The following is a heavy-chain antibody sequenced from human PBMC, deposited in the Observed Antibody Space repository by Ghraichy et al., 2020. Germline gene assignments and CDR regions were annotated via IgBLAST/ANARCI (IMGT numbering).Heavy chain of an antibody. CDR2: ISSSSSTI. Sequence: GGSLRLSCAASGFTFSSYSMNWVRQAPGKGLEWVSYISSSSSTIYYADSVKGRFTISRDNAKNSLYLQMNSLRAEDTAVYYCARAPGYSYGLQGYYFDYWGQGTLVTVSS. J-gene: IGHJ4*02. CDR3: ARAPGYSYGLQGYYFDY. CDR1: GFTFSSYS. V-gene: IGHV3-48*01. D-gene: IGHD5-18*01.